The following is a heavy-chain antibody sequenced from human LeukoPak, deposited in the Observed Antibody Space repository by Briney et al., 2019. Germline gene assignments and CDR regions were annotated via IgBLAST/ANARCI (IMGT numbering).Heavy chain of an antibody. CDR3: ASSVTAYYGSSGYDY. CDR1: GGTFSSYA. CDR2: IIPIFGTA. Sequence: SVKVSCKASGGTFSSYAISWVRQAPGQGLEWMGGIIPIFGTANYAQKFQGRVTITTDESTSTAYMELSSLRSEDTAVYYCASSVTAYYGSSGYDYWGQGTLVTVSS. J-gene: IGHJ4*02. V-gene: IGHV1-69*05. D-gene: IGHD3-22*01.